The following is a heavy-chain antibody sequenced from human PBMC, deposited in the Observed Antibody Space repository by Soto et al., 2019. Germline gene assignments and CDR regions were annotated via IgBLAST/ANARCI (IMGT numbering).Heavy chain of an antibody. Sequence: SETLSLTCTVSGGSISSGDYYWSWIRQPPGKGLEWIGYIYYSGSTYYNPSLKSRVTISVDTSKNQFSLKLSSVTAAATAGYYCAGASFCFYRKRSPASYSDFSGQGTLVSGSS. CDR2: IYYSGST. D-gene: IGHD3-3*01. CDR3: AGASFCFYRKRSPASYSDF. CDR1: GGSISSGDYY. V-gene: IGHV4-30-4*01. J-gene: IGHJ4*03.